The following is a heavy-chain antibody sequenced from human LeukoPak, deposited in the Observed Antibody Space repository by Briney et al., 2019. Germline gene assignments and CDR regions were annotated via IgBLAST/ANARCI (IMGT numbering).Heavy chain of an antibody. CDR3: AKGAWLDD. CDR2: IRGTGGTT. D-gene: IGHD5-12*01. J-gene: IGHJ4*02. Sequence: GASLRLSCAASGFTFSTYDMSWVRQAPGKGLEWVSVIRGTGGTTDYADSVKGRFTISRDNSNNNMYLQMNSLRAEDTAVYYCAKGAWLDDWGQGALVTVSS. V-gene: IGHV3-23*01. CDR1: GFTFSTYD.